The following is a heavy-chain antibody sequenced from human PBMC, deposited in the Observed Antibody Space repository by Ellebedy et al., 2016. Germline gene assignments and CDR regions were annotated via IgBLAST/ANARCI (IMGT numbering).Heavy chain of an antibody. CDR3: ARGRVFDY. CDR1: GVSFSGYY. J-gene: IGHJ4*02. V-gene: IGHV4-34*01. Sequence: SETLSLTXAVYGVSFSGYYWSWIRQPPGKGLEWIGEINHSGSTNYNPSLKSRVTISVDTSKNQFSLKLSSVTAADTAVYYCARGRVFDYWGQGTLVTVSS. CDR2: INHSGST.